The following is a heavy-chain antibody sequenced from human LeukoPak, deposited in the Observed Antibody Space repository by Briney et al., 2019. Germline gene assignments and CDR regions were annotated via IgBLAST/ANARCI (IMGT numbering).Heavy chain of an antibody. J-gene: IGHJ4*02. Sequence: GGSLRLSCAASGFTFSSYSMNWVRQAPGKGLEWVSSISSSSSYIYYADSVKGRFTISRDNSKNTLYLQMNSLRAEDTAVYYCAKRGGDTYYYGSGSYYRYFDYWGQGTLVTVSS. V-gene: IGHV3-21*01. D-gene: IGHD3-10*01. CDR2: ISSSSSYI. CDR3: AKRGGDTYYYGSGSYYRYFDY. CDR1: GFTFSSYS.